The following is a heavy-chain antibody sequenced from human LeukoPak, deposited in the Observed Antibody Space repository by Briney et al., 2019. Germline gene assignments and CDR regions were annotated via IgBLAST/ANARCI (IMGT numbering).Heavy chain of an antibody. CDR3: ARGRPHGNDY. V-gene: IGHV3-74*01. CDR2: IASDGSST. D-gene: IGHD4-23*01. J-gene: IGHJ4*02. CDR1: GFTFSSYW. Sequence: GGSLRLSCAASGFTFSSYWMNWVRQAPGNGLVWVSRIASDGSSTTYADSVKGRFSNSRDNAKNTLYLQMNSLRVEDTAVYYCARGRPHGNDYWGQGTLVTVSS.